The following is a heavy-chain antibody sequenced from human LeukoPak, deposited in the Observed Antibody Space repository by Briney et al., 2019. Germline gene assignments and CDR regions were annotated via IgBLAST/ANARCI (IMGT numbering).Heavy chain of an antibody. D-gene: IGHD1-26*01. CDR3: ARPLGHSGSYWDAFDI. J-gene: IGHJ3*02. CDR2: IYPGDSDT. CDR1: GYSFTSYW. Sequence: GESLKVSWKGSGYSFTSYWIGWVRQMPGKGLAWVGIIYPGDSDTRYSPSFQGQVTTSADKSISTAYLQWSSLKASDTAMYYCARPLGHSGSYWDAFDIWGQGTMVTASS. V-gene: IGHV5-51*01.